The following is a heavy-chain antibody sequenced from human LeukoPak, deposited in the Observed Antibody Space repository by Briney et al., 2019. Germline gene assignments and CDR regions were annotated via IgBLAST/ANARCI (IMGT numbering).Heavy chain of an antibody. J-gene: IGHJ4*02. CDR1: GFTFDDYA. Sequence: PGRSLRLSCAASGFTFDDYAMHWVRQAPGKGLEWVSGISWNSGSIGYADSVKGRFTISRDNAKNSLYLQMNSLRAEDTALYYCAKLGSGWYGIRTLDYWGQGTLVTVSS. V-gene: IGHV3-9*01. D-gene: IGHD6-19*01. CDR3: AKLGSGWYGIRTLDY. CDR2: ISWNSGSI.